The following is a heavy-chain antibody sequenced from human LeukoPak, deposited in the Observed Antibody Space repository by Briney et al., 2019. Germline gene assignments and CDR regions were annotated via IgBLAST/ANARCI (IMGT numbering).Heavy chain of an antibody. Sequence: GGSLRLSCAASGFTFSSYWMSWVRQAPGKGLEWVAFIRYDGSNKYYADSVKGRFTISRDNSKNTLYLQMNSLRAEDTAVYFCAKDKRLGESFYLYYMDVWGKGTTVTVSS. CDR3: AKDKRLGESFYLYYMDV. CDR1: GFTFSSYW. J-gene: IGHJ6*03. D-gene: IGHD3-16*01. CDR2: IRYDGSNK. V-gene: IGHV3-30*02.